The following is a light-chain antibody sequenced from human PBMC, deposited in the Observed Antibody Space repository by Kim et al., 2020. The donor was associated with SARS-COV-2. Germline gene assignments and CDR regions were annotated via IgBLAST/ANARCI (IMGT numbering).Light chain of an antibody. CDR2: GAS. CDR1: QTVSSSY. Sequence: SPGERASLSCRASQTVSSSYLAWYQHKPGQAPRLLIYGASSRATGIPDRFSGGGSGTDFTLTISRLESEDFAVYYCQQYDSSPWTFGQGTKVDIK. V-gene: IGKV3-20*01. CDR3: QQYDSSPWT. J-gene: IGKJ1*01.